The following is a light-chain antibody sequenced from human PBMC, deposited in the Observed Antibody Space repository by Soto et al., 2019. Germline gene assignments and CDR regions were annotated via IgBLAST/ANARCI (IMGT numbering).Light chain of an antibody. Sequence: DVVMTQSPLSLPVTLGQPASISCRSSQGLGNTYLNWFHQRPGQSPRRLIYKVSNRDSGVPDRFSGSGSGTDLTLKISRVEAEDVGLYFCMQATHWPYTFGQGTKLEI. V-gene: IGKV2-30*01. J-gene: IGKJ2*01. CDR2: KVS. CDR1: QGLGNTY. CDR3: MQATHWPYT.